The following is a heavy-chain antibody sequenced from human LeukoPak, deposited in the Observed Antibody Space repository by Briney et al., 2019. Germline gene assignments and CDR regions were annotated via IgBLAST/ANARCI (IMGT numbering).Heavy chain of an antibody. D-gene: IGHD2-2*01. V-gene: IGHV4-59*01. CDR1: GGSISSYY. CDR2: IYNSGST. CDR3: ARGGSTRPFDY. J-gene: IGHJ4*02. Sequence: SSETLSLTCTVSGGSISSYYWSWIRQPPGKGLEWIGYIYNSGSTNYNPSLKSRVTISVDTSKNQFSLKMSSVTAADTAVYYCARGGSTRPFDYWGQGTLVTVSS.